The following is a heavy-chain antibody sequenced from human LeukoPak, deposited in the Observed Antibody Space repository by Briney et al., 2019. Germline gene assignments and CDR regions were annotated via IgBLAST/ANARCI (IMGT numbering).Heavy chain of an antibody. CDR1: GFTFRNYA. Sequence: PGGSLRLSCVASGFTFRNYAMSWVRRAPGKGLESVSTISGSASDTHYADSVKGRFTISRDNSKNTLYLHMDSLRADDTAVYYCAKDGEDWGQGTLVTVSS. V-gene: IGHV3-23*01. CDR2: ISGSASDT. D-gene: IGHD2-21*01. CDR3: AKDGED. J-gene: IGHJ4*02.